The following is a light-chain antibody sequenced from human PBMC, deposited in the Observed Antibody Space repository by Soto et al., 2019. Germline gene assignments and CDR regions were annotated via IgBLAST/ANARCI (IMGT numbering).Light chain of an antibody. Sequence: QSVLIQSPSASGTPGQRVTIFCSGSSSNIGSNTVNWYQQLPGLAPKLLIYSNNQRPSGVPDRFSGSKSGTSASLAISGLQSEDEADYYCATWDDSLNGWVFGGGTKLTVL. J-gene: IGLJ3*02. CDR2: SNN. CDR3: ATWDDSLNGWV. V-gene: IGLV1-44*01. CDR1: SSNIGSNT.